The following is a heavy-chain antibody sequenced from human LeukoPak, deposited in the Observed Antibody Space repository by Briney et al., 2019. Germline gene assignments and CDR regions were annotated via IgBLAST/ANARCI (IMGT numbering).Heavy chain of an antibody. Sequence: TGGSLRLSCATSGFTFSSYAMNWVRQAPGKGLECVSFISTSGDFTYYAASVKGRFTVSRDNSKNTLYLQMNSLRADDTAVYYWAGCNCGSCYSRGKYGVGVWGQGTTVNVSS. CDR2: ISTSGDFT. V-gene: IGHV3-23*01. D-gene: IGHD2-15*01. CDR3: AGCNCGSCYSRGKYGVGV. J-gene: IGHJ6*02. CDR1: GFTFSSYA.